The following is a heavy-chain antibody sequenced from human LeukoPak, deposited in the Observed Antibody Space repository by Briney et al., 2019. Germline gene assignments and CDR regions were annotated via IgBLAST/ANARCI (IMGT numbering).Heavy chain of an antibody. CDR1: GGTFSSYA. CDR3: ARGGYSYGPAPSDAFDI. D-gene: IGHD5-18*01. V-gene: IGHV1-69*13. J-gene: IGHJ3*02. CDR2: IIPIFGTA. Sequence: SVKVSCKASGGTFSSYAISWVRQAPGQGLEWMGGIIPIFGTANYAQKFQGRVTITADESTSTAYMELSSLRSEDTAVYYCARGGYSYGPAPSDAFDIWGQGTMVTVSS.